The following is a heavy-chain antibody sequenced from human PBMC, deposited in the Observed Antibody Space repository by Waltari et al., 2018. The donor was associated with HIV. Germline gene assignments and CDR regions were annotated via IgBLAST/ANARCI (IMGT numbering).Heavy chain of an antibody. CDR3: HRPWDSDHWGSDL. V-gene: IGHV1-2*02. CDR2: LNPGSGEP. J-gene: IGHJ4*01. Sequence: QDQLIQSGTEVKEHGASLRVSCRASGYTFIVYFIHWGRQAPGQGIEWMDYLNPGSGEPEYAQKFAGGVTLTGDTSVNTAYLDLKGLRFDDTATYFCHRPWDSDHWGSDLWGQGTLVIVS. CDR1: GYTFIVYF. D-gene: IGHD3-16*01.